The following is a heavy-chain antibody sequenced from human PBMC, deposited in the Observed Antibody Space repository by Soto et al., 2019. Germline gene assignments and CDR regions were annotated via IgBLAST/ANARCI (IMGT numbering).Heavy chain of an antibody. J-gene: IGHJ6*02. CDR3: ARAGSDYYDSSGYYPDYYYYYGMDV. CDR1: GGSISSYY. D-gene: IGHD3-22*01. V-gene: IGHV4-59*08. Sequence: SETLSLTCTVSGGSISSYYWSWIRQPPGEGLEWIGYIYYSGSTNYNPSLKSRVTISVDTSKNQFSLKLSSVTAADTAVYYCARAGSDYYDSSGYYPDYYYYYGMDVWGQGTTVTVSS. CDR2: IYYSGST.